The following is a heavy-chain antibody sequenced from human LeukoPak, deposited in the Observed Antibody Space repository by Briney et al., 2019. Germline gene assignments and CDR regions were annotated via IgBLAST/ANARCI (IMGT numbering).Heavy chain of an antibody. V-gene: IGHV4-59*08. CDR3: ARQGYDSSGYHPFDY. J-gene: IGHJ4*02. Sequence: SETLSLTCTVSGGSISSYYWSWIRQPPVKGLEWIGYIYYSGSTNYNPSLKSRVTISVDTSKNQFSLKLSSVTAADTAVYYCARQGYDSSGYHPFDYWGQGTLVTVSS. CDR2: IYYSGST. D-gene: IGHD3-22*01. CDR1: GGSISSYY.